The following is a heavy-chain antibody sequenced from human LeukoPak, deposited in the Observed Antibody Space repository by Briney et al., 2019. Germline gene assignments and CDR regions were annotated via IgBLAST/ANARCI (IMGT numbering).Heavy chain of an antibody. CDR3: ARDPSNSDYYYYGMDV. CDR2: ISYDGSNK. J-gene: IGHJ6*02. Sequence: GGSLRLSCAASGFTFSSYAMHWVGQAPGKGLEWVAVISYDGSNKYYADSVKGRFTISRDNSKNTLYLQMNSLRAEDTAVYYCARDPSNSDYYYYGMDVWGRGTTVTVSS. D-gene: IGHD1-1*01. V-gene: IGHV3-30-3*01. CDR1: GFTFSSYA.